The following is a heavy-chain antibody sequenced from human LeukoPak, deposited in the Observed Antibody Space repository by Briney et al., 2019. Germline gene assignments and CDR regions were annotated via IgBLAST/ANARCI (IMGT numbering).Heavy chain of an antibody. V-gene: IGHV4-34*01. CDR2: INHSGST. Sequence: SETLSLTCAVYGWSFSGYYWSLIRQPPGKGLEWIGEINHSGSTNYNPSLKSRVTISVDTSKNQFSLRLSSVTAADTAVYYCASIVGATALDYWGQGTLVTVSS. D-gene: IGHD1-26*01. CDR3: ASIVGATALDY. CDR1: GWSFSGYY. J-gene: IGHJ4*02.